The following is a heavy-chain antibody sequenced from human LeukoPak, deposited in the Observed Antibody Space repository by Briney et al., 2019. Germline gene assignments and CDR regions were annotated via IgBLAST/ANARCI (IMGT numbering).Heavy chain of an antibody. CDR2: ITWSGAHI. V-gene: IGHV3-9*01. CDR1: GFTFDVYA. J-gene: IGHJ4*02. D-gene: IGHD3-22*01. CDR3: VKERYYDSSGYFPHYFDY. Sequence: GGSLRLSCAASGFTFDVYAMHWVRQAPGKGLEWVSGITWSGAHIDYADSVKGRFTISRDNAKKSLYLQMNGLRPEDTALYYCVKERYYDSSGYFPHYFDYWGQGNLVTVSS.